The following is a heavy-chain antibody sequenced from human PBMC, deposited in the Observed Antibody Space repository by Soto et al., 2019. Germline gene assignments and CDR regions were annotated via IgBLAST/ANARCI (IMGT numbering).Heavy chain of an antibody. D-gene: IGHD2-2*01. Sequence: SETLSLTCTVIAYSITSHSYYWGWIRQSPGTEMQWIGTIHYTGTTSYNPSLQGRATIAIDGSTNQMFLKLISVTAADTAVYYCARVLVEQGKPYVVGFDSGGQGTEVTV. CDR1: AYSITSHSYY. J-gene: IGHJ4*02. CDR3: ARVLVEQGKPYVVGFDS. V-gene: IGHV4-39*01. CDR2: IHYTGTT.